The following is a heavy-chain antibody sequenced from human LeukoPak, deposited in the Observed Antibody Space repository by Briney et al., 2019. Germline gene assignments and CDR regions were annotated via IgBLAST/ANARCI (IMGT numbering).Heavy chain of an antibody. Sequence: SETLSLTCTVSGGSISSYYWSWIRQPPGKGLEWIGEINHSGSTNYNPSLKSRVTISVDASKNQFSLKLSSVTAADTAVYYCARGNYDYVWGSYRYRETNYFDYWGQGTLVTVSS. CDR2: INHSGST. CDR3: ARGNYDYVWGSYRYRETNYFDY. D-gene: IGHD3-16*02. CDR1: GGSISSYY. J-gene: IGHJ4*02. V-gene: IGHV4-34*01.